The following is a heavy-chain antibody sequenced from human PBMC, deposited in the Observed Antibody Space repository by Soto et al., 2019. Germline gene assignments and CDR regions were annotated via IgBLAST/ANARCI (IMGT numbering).Heavy chain of an antibody. CDR1: GGTFSSYA. J-gene: IGHJ6*02. CDR2: IIPIFGTA. CDR3: ARGGAVAGTMVYYYYGMDV. Sequence: SVNVSCKASGGTFSSYAISWVRQAPGQGLEWMGGIIPIFGTANYAQKFQGRVTITADESTSTAYMELSSLRSEDTAVYYCARGGAVAGTMVYYYYGMDVWGQGTTVTVSS. D-gene: IGHD6-19*01. V-gene: IGHV1-69*13.